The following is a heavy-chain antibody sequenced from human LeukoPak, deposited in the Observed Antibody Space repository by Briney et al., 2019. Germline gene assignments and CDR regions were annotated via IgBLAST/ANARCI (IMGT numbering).Heavy chain of an antibody. V-gene: IGHV4-59*01. J-gene: IGHJ3*02. CDR1: GASITTYY. CDR3: ARGRTTYYSDSTGYYRDAFDI. CDR2: IYYSGIT. Sequence: PSETLSLTCTVSGASITTYYWSWIRQPPGKGLEWIGFIYYSGITNYNPSLKSRVTISVDTSKNQFSLRLASATAADTAVYYCARGRTTYYSDSTGYYRDAFDIWGQGTKVTVSS. D-gene: IGHD3-22*01.